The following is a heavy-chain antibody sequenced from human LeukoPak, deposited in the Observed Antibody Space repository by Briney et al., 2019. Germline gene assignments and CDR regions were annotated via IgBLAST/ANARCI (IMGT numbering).Heavy chain of an antibody. D-gene: IGHD6-6*01. CDR2: INPNSGGT. V-gene: IGHV1-2*02. Sequence: ASVKVSCKASGYTFTSYAMNWVRQAPGQGLEWMGWINPNSGGTNYAQKFQGRVTMTRDTSISTAYMELSRLRSDDTAVYYCARDLSYSSSSYTFDYWGQGTLVTVSS. J-gene: IGHJ4*02. CDR1: GYTFTSYA. CDR3: ARDLSYSSSSYTFDY.